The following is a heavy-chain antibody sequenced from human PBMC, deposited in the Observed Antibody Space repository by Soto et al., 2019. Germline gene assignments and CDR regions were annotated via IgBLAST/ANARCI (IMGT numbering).Heavy chain of an antibody. CDR1: GYTFTSYD. Sequence: QVQLVQSGAEVKKPGASVKVSCKASGYTFTSYDINWVRQATGQGLEWMGWMNPNSGNTGYAQKFQGRVTMTRNTSISTAYMDLRSLRSEDTAVYYCARLYDYYYYYYMDVWGKGTTVTVSS. V-gene: IGHV1-8*01. CDR3: ARLYDYYYYYYMDV. CDR2: MNPNSGNT. J-gene: IGHJ6*03. D-gene: IGHD2-8*01.